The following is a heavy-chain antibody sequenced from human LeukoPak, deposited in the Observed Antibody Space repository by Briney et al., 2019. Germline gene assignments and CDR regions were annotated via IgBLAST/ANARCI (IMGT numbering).Heavy chain of an antibody. D-gene: IGHD6-13*01. V-gene: IGHV4-59*01. CDR3: ARNAYASSWYWFDP. CDR2: IYYSGTT. Sequence: SETLPLTCTVSGGSIRGYYWSWLRQPPGKGLEWLGYIYYSGTTNYNPSLKSRLTISVDTSKNQFFLKLSSVTAADTAVYYCARNAYASSWYWFDPWGRGALVTVSS. CDR1: GGSIRGYY. J-gene: IGHJ5*02.